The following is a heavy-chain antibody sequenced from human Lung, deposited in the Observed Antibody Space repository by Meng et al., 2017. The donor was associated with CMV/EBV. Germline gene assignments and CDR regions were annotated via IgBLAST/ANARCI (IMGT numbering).Heavy chain of an antibody. CDR1: GFTLSRYW. CDR3: ARDSAVLYYYYYGMEV. Sequence: GGSLRLSCAAAGFTLSRYWMSWVRQAPGKGLEWVANIRQDGTEKHYGGSVKGRFTVSRDHDKNSLYLQMNSLRAEDSAVYYCARDSAVLYYYYYGMEVWGQGXTVTVSS. CDR2: IRQDGTEK. V-gene: IGHV3-7*01. D-gene: IGHD3-16*01. J-gene: IGHJ6*02.